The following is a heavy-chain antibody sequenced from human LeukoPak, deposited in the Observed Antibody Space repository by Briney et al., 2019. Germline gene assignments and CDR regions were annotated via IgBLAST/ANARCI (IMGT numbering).Heavy chain of an antibody. J-gene: IGHJ4*02. CDR2: IYDSWNT. D-gene: IGHD5-18*01. CDR3: ARDQIGYGLDY. V-gene: IGHV4-59*11. CDR1: SGSINNHY. Sequence: PSETLSLTCIVSSGSINNHYWSWIRQPPGKGLEWIGYIYDSWNTNYNPSLQSRVTISMDASRNQFSLNLTSVTAADTAVYCARDQIGYGLDYWGQGTLVTVPS.